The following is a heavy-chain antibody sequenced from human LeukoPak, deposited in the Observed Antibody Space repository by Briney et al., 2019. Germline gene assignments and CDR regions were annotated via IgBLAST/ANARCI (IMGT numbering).Heavy chain of an antibody. Sequence: GASVKVSCKASRYTFTSYGISWVRQAPGQGLEWMGWINAYNADTNYAQKLQGRVAMTTDTSMSTAYMELRSLRTDDTAVYYCARDGWNNGCTPFDYWGQGTLVTVSS. V-gene: IGHV1-18*01. CDR1: RYTFTSYG. CDR3: ARDGWNNGCTPFDY. D-gene: IGHD1/OR15-1a*01. J-gene: IGHJ4*02. CDR2: INAYNADT.